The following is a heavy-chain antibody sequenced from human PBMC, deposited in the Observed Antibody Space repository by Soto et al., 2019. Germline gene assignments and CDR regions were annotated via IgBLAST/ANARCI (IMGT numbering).Heavy chain of an antibody. CDR2: ISNDGSKK. CDR1: GFTFSSYG. Sequence: GGSLRLSCAASGFTFSSYGMHWVRQAPGKGLEWVAVISNDGSKKYYADSVKGRFTISRDNSKNTLYLQMNSLRAEDTAVYYCAKDSGTAMVTYYYYYGMDVWGQGTTVTAP. V-gene: IGHV3-30*18. J-gene: IGHJ6*02. D-gene: IGHD5-18*01. CDR3: AKDSGTAMVTYYYYYGMDV.